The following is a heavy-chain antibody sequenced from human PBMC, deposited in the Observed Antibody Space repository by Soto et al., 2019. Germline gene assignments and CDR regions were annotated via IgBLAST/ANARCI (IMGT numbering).Heavy chain of an antibody. CDR2: IYYSGST. J-gene: IGHJ6*03. CDR1: GGSISSGGYY. CDR3: ARVMKGYCSSTSCLRGGEYYYYYYMDV. V-gene: IGHV4-31*03. D-gene: IGHD2-2*01. Sequence: SETLSLTCTVSGGSISSGGYYWSWIRQHPGKGLEWIGYIYYSGSTYYNPSLKSRVTISVDTSKNQFSLKLSSVTAADTAVYYCARVMKGYCSSTSCLRGGEYYYYYYMDVWGKGTTVTVSS.